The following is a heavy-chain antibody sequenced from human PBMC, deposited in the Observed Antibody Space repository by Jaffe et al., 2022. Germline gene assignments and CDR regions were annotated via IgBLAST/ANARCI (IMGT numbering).Heavy chain of an antibody. CDR3: ARERNGSGSYYNVRKNYYYYYYMDV. Sequence: QVQLQESGPGLVKPSQTLSLTCTVSGGSISSGSYYWSWIRQPAGKGLEWIGRIYTSGSTNYNPSLKSRVTISVDTSKNQFSLKLSSVTAADTAVYYCARERNGSGSYYNVRKNYYYYYYMDVWGKGTTVTVSS. D-gene: IGHD3-10*01. CDR1: GGSISSGSYY. J-gene: IGHJ6*03. V-gene: IGHV4-61*02. CDR2: IYTSGST.